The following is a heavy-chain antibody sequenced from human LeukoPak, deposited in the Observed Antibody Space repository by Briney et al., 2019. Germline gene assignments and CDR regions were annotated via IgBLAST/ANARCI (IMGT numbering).Heavy chain of an antibody. CDR2: ISDDGTYT. V-gene: IGHV3-74*03. D-gene: IGHD2-21*01. CDR1: VFSFSRHW. J-gene: IGHJ4*02. CDR3: ASFGISWGSAY. Sequence: GGSLRLSCAASVFSFSRHWMHLVRQAPGKGLVWVSRISDDGTYTANVDSVEGRFTISRDNVRNTLYLHMNSLRAEDTAVYYCASFGISWGSAYWGQGTLVTVSS.